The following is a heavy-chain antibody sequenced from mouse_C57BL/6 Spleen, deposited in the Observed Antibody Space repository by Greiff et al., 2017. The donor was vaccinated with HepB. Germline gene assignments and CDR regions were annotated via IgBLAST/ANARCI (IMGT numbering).Heavy chain of an antibody. CDR1: GYAFSSSW. CDR2: IYPGDGDT. CDR3: ARRAITTVEGWYFDV. V-gene: IGHV1-82*01. D-gene: IGHD1-1*01. Sequence: VKLMESGPELVKPGASVKISCKASGYAFSSSWMNWVKQRPGKGLEWIGRIYPGDGDTNYNGKFKGKATLTADKSSSTAYMQLSSLTSEDSAVYFCARRAITTVEGWYFDVWGTGTTVTVSS. J-gene: IGHJ1*03.